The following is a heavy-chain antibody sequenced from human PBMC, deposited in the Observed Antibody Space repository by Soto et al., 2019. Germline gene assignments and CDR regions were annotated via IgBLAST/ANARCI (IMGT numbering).Heavy chain of an antibody. J-gene: IGHJ5*02. V-gene: IGHV4-31*03. Sequence: PSETLSLTCTVSGGSISSGGYYWSWIRQHPGKGLEWIGYIYYSGSTYYNPSLKSRVTISVDTSKNQFSLKLSSVTAADTAVYYCAGADCSGGSCYLGNWFDPWGQGTLVTVSS. D-gene: IGHD2-15*01. CDR2: IYYSGST. CDR3: AGADCSGGSCYLGNWFDP. CDR1: GGSISSGGYY.